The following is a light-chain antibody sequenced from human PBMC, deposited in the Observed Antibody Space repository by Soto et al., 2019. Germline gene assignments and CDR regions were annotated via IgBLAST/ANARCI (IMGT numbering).Light chain of an antibody. Sequence: DIQMTQSPSTLSASVGDRVTITCRASQDINRWLAWYQQKPGKAPKILIYNADTLESGVPSRFGGSGYGTEFILTISSLQPDDFATYYCQQFSLYWAFGQGTKVDIK. CDR3: QQFSLYWA. J-gene: IGKJ1*01. CDR1: QDINRW. V-gene: IGKV1-5*01. CDR2: NAD.